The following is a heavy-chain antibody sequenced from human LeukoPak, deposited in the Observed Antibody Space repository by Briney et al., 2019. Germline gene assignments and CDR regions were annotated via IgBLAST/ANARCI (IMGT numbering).Heavy chain of an antibody. CDR2: INQDGSAQ. J-gene: IGHJ4*02. Sequence: GGSLRLSCAASGFTSGTSWMSWVRQAPGKGLEWVANINQDGSAQYYVDSVKGRFTISRDNAKSSLYLQMNSLRAEDTAVYYCAKEYPPYYDILTGYSYYFDYWGQGTLVTVSS. V-gene: IGHV3-7*01. CDR1: GFTSGTSW. D-gene: IGHD3-9*01. CDR3: AKEYPPYYDILTGYSYYFDY.